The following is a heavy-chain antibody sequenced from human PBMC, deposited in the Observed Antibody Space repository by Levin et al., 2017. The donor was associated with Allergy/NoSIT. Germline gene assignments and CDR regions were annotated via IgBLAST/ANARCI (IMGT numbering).Heavy chain of an antibody. V-gene: IGHV3-53*01. CDR3: ARGRSSSWYYDDTASWYYFDY. CDR1: GFTISSNY. Sequence: PGGSLRLSCAASGFTISSNYMSWVRQAPGKGLEWVSVIYSGGSTYYADSVKGRFTISRDNSKNTLYLQMNSLRAEDTAVYYCARGRSSSWYYDDTASWYYFDYWGQGTLVTVSS. J-gene: IGHJ4*02. D-gene: IGHD6-13*01. CDR2: IYSGGST.